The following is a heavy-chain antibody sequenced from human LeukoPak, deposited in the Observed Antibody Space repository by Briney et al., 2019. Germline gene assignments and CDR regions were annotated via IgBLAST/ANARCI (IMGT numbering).Heavy chain of an antibody. CDR1: GYIFTNYA. CDR2: INAGNGKA. D-gene: IGHD3-16*01. J-gene: IGHJ4*02. Sequence: ASVKVSCKASGYIFTNYAIHWVRQAPGQRLEWMGWINAGNGKANYSQKFRGRVTLTRDTSASTAYMELSSLRSEDTAVYYCARRGLDYWGQGTLVTVSS. CDR3: ARRGLDY. V-gene: IGHV1-3*01.